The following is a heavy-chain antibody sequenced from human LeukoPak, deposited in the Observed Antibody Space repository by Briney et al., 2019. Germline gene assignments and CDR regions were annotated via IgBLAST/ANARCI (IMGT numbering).Heavy chain of an antibody. CDR2: INHSGST. V-gene: IGHV4-34*01. D-gene: IGHD6-13*01. CDR1: GGSFSGCY. J-gene: IGHJ4*02. CDR3: ARDSSSWDHFDY. Sequence: SETLSLTCAVYGGSFSGCYWSWIRQPPGKGLEWIGEINHSGSTNYNPSLKSRVTISVDTSKNQFSLKLSSVTAADTAVYYCARDSSSWDHFDYWGQGTLVTVSS.